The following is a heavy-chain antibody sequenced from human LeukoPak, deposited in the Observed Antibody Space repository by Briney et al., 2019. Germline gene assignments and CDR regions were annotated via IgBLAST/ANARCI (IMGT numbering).Heavy chain of an antibody. Sequence: GGSLRLSCAASGFTFDDYAMHWVRQPPGKGLEWVSGISWNSDSIGYADSVKGRFTISRDNAKNSLYLQMNSLTAEDTALYYCAKDGGRDYLWGSNWFDPWGQGTLVTVSS. V-gene: IGHV3-9*01. CDR3: AKDGGRDYLWGSNWFDP. J-gene: IGHJ5*02. CDR1: GFTFDDYA. CDR2: ISWNSDSI. D-gene: IGHD2/OR15-2a*01.